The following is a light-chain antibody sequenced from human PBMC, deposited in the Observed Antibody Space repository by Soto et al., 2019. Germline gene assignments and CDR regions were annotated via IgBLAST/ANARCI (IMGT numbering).Light chain of an antibody. J-gene: IGLJ2*01. Sequence: QAVVTQPPSVSGAPGQRVTISCTGSSSNIGAGYDVHWYQQLPGTAPNLLIYGNSNRPSGVPDRFSGSKSGTSASLAITGLQAEDEADYYCQSYDSSLRVFGGGTKVTVL. CDR1: SSNIGAGYD. V-gene: IGLV1-40*01. CDR2: GNS. CDR3: QSYDSSLRV.